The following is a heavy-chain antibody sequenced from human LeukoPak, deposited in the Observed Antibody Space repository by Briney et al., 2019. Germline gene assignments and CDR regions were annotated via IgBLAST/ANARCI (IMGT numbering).Heavy chain of an antibody. J-gene: IGHJ6*02. V-gene: IGHV3-53*01. D-gene: IGHD4-11*01. CDR2: IYSGGNT. CDR1: GFTVSSNY. CDR3: TRLQYPPRDYCLDV. Sequence: PGGSLRLSCGASGFTVSSNYLSWVRQAPGKGLEWVSVIYSGGNTYYADSVKGRFTISRDNSKNTLFLQMNSLRAEDTAMYYCTRLQYPPRDYCLDVWARGTTVTVSS.